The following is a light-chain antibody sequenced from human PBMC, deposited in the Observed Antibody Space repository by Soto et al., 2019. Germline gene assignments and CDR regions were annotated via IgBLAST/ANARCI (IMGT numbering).Light chain of an antibody. CDR3: AAWDDRMSDLL. CDR1: SSDIGSNP. V-gene: IGLV1-44*01. CDR2: SNY. J-gene: IGLJ2*01. Sequence: QSVLTQPPSASGTPGQRFTISCSGSSSDIGSNPVHWYQQFPGTAPKVLIYSNYQRPSGVPDRFSGSKSGTSSSLAISGLQSEDEADYYCAAWDDRMSDLLFGGGTKVTVL.